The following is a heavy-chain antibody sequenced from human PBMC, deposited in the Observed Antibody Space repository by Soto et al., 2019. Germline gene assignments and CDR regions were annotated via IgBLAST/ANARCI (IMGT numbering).Heavy chain of an antibody. CDR1: GYTFTSYG. Sequence: ASVKVSCKASGYTFTSYGISWVRRAPGQGLEWMGWISAYNGNTGYAQKFQGRVTMTRNTSISTAYMELSSLRSEDTAVYYCARVFRAGYYDFWSGYYAFPFDYWGQGNLVTVS. CDR3: ARVFRAGYYDFWSGYYAFPFDY. J-gene: IGHJ4*02. CDR2: ISAYNGNT. V-gene: IGHV1-8*02. D-gene: IGHD3-3*01.